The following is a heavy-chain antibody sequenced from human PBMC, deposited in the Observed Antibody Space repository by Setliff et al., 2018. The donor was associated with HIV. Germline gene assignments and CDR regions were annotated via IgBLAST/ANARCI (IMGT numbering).Heavy chain of an antibody. CDR3: ARVSPWFDP. CDR2: IEHDGSKK. J-gene: IGHJ5*02. V-gene: IGHV3-30*04. Sequence: GGSLRLSCAASGFSFTNYAMAWVRQAPGKGLEWVTFIEHDGSKKFYADSVKGRFTISRDNSKNTLYLQMNSLRAEDTAIYYCARVSPWFDPWGQGTLVTVSS. CDR1: GFSFTNYA.